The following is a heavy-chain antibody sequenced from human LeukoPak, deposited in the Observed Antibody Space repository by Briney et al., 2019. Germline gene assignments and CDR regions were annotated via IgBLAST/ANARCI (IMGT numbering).Heavy chain of an antibody. CDR2: ISGSGGST. CDR3: AKGGYYDSSGYYSTGGFGY. CDR1: GFTVNTYA. D-gene: IGHD3-22*01. J-gene: IGHJ4*02. Sequence: PGGSLRLSCAASGFTVNTYAMSWVRQAPGKGLEWVSGISGSGGSTYYADSVKGRFTISRDNSKNTLYLQMNSLRAEDTAVYYCAKGGYYDSSGYYSTGGFGYWGQGTLVTVSS. V-gene: IGHV3-23*01.